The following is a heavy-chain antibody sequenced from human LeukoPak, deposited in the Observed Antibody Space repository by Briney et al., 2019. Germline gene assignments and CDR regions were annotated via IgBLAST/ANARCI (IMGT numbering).Heavy chain of an antibody. J-gene: IGHJ4*02. V-gene: IGHV1-18*01. CDR1: GYTFTSYG. CDR3: ARGYYYGSGSYYNVVGEFDY. CDR2: ISAYNGNT. Sequence: GASVKVSCKASGYTFTSYGIGWVRQAPGQGLEWMGWISAYNGNTNYAQKLQGRVTMTTDTSTSTAYMELRSLRSDDTAVYYCARGYYYGSGSYYNVVGEFDYWGQGTLVTVSS. D-gene: IGHD3-10*01.